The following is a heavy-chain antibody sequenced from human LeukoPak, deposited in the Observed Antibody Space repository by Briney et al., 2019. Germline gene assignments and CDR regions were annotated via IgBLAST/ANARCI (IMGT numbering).Heavy chain of an antibody. J-gene: IGHJ6*02. D-gene: IGHD3-10*01. Sequence: PGGSLRLSCAASGFTFSSYGMHWVRQAPGKGLEWVAVISYDGSNKYYADSVKGRFTISRDNSKNTLYLQMNSLRAEDTAVYYCAKDLLLWFGELFSFGMDVWGQGTTVTVSS. CDR1: GFTFSSYG. V-gene: IGHV3-30*18. CDR2: ISYDGSNK. CDR3: AKDLLLWFGELFSFGMDV.